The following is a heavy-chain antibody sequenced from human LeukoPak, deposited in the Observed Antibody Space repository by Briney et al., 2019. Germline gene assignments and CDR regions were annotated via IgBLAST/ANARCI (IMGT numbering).Heavy chain of an antibody. Sequence: ASVKVSCKASGYTFTGYYMHWVRQAPGQGLEWMGWINPNSGGTNYAQKFQGRVTMTRDTSISTAYMELSRLRSDDTAVYYCARGLGGRYSYGRYYFDYWGQGTLVTVS. J-gene: IGHJ4*02. CDR1: GYTFTGYY. V-gene: IGHV1-2*02. CDR3: ARGLGGRYSYGRYYFDY. D-gene: IGHD5-18*01. CDR2: INPNSGGT.